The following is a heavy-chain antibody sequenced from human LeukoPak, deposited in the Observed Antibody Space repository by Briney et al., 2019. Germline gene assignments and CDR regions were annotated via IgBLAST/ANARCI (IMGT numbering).Heavy chain of an antibody. CDR3: ARADLDTAMVN. CDR2: IYTSGST. J-gene: IGHJ4*02. D-gene: IGHD5-18*01. Sequence: TPSETLSLTCTVSGGSISSGSYYWSWIRQPAGKGLEWIGRIYTSGSTNYNPSLKSRVTISVDTSKNQFSLKLSSVTAADTAVYYCARADLDTAMVNWGQGTLVTVSS. V-gene: IGHV4-61*02. CDR1: GGSISSGSYY.